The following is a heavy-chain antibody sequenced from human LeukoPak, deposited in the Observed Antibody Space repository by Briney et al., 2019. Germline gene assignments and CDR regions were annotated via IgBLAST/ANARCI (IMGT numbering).Heavy chain of an antibody. D-gene: IGHD2-2*01. J-gene: IGHJ4*02. V-gene: IGHV4-34*01. Sequence: SETLSLTCAVYGGSFNDYYWSWIRQPPGKGLEWLGEINHSGTTNYNPSLASRLTISVDTSKNQFSLNLSSVTAADTAVYYCARRSAPIYCSYASCYEIDYWGQGTLVTVSS. CDR2: INHSGTT. CDR1: GGSFNDYY. CDR3: ARRSAPIYCSYASCYEIDY.